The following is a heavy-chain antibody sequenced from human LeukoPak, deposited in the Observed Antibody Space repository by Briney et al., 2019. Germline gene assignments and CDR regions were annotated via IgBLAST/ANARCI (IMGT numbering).Heavy chain of an antibody. CDR1: GGTFSSYA. CDR3: ARDLGIAGTIYFDY. V-gene: IGHV1-69*04. D-gene: IGHD1-20*01. J-gene: IGHJ4*02. CDR2: IIPILGIA. Sequence: SVKVSCKASGGTFSSYAISWVRQAPGQGLEWMGRIIPILGIANYAQKFQGRVTITADKSTSTAYMELSSLRSEDTAVYYCARDLGIAGTIYFDYWGRGTLVTVSS.